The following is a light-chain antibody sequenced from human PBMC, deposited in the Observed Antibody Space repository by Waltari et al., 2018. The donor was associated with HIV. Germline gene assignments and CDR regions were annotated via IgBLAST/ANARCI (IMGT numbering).Light chain of an antibody. V-gene: IGKV1-NL1*01. J-gene: IGKJ1*01. CDR2: AAS. Sequence: DIQMTQSPSSLSASVGDRVTITCRASQGISNSLAWYLQKPGKAPNFLLYAASRLESGVPSRFSGSGSGTDYTLTISSLQPEDFGTYYCQQYYSIPPTFGQGTKVEIK. CDR1: QGISNS. CDR3: QQYYSIPPT.